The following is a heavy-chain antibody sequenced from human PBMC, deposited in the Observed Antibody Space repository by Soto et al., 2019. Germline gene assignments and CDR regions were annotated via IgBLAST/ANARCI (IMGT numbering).Heavy chain of an antibody. D-gene: IGHD2-15*01. Sequence: EVQLVESGGGLVQPGGSLRLSCAASGFTVSSKYMSWVRQAPGKGLGWVSLIQSGGSTYYAGSVKGRFTISRDNSVNALFLQMNSARVDATAVYYCTRDDVDGSGGRCYGVPMDVWGKGTTVTVSA. J-gene: IGHJ6*04. CDR3: TRDDVDGSGGRCYGVPMDV. CDR2: IQSGGST. CDR1: GFTVSSKY. V-gene: IGHV3-66*01.